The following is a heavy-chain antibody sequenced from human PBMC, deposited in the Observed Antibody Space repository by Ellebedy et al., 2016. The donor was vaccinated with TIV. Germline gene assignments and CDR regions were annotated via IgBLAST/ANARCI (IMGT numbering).Heavy chain of an antibody. J-gene: IGHJ4*02. CDR3: ARSRGYSYVDY. D-gene: IGHD5-18*01. Sequence: MPSETLSLTCTVSGGSISSSSYYWGWIRQPPGKGLEWIGSIYYSGSTYYNPSLKSRVTISVDTSKNQFSLKLSSVTAADTAVYYCARSRGYSYVDYWGQGTLVTVSS. CDR2: IYYSGST. V-gene: IGHV4-39*07. CDR1: GGSISSSSYY.